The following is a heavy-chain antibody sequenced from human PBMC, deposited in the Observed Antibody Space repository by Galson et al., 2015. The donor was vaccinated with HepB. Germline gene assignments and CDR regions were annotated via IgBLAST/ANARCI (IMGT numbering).Heavy chain of an antibody. J-gene: IGHJ4*02. CDR1: GGSFSGYY. CDR2: INHSGST. D-gene: IGHD3-10*01. V-gene: IGHV4-34*01. Sequence: SETLSLTCAVYGGSFSGYYWSWIRQPPGKGLEWIGEINHSGSTNYNPSLKSRVTMSVDTSKNQFSLILSSVTAADTAVYYCARLWLGGGEGSWGQGTLVTVSS. CDR3: ARLWLGGGEGS.